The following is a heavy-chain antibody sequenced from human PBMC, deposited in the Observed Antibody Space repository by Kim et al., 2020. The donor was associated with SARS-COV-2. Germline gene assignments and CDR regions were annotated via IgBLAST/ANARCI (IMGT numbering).Heavy chain of an antibody. D-gene: IGHD1-26*01. J-gene: IGHJ4*02. CDR1: GFTFSSYA. CDR3: SKDYVGWWELQGYFDY. Sequence: GGSLRLSCAASGFTFSSYAMSWVRQAPGKGLEWVSAISGSGGSTYYADSVKGRFTISRDNSKNTLYLQMNSLRAEDTAVYYWSKDYVGWWELQGYFDYWGQGTLVTVSS. CDR2: ISGSGGST. V-gene: IGHV3-23*01.